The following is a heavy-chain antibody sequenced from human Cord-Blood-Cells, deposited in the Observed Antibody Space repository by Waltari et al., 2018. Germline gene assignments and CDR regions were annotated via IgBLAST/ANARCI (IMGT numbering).Heavy chain of an antibody. J-gene: IGHJ4*02. CDR1: GGSFSGYY. Sequence: QVQLQQWGAGLLKPSETLSLTCAVYGGSFSGYYWSWIRPPPGKGLEWIGEINHSGSTNYNPSLKSRVTISVDTSKNQFSLKLSSVTAADTAVYYCARLGVLMTTVTPDFDYWGQGTLVTVSS. CDR3: ARLGVLMTTVTPDFDY. V-gene: IGHV4-34*01. CDR2: INHSGST. D-gene: IGHD4-17*01.